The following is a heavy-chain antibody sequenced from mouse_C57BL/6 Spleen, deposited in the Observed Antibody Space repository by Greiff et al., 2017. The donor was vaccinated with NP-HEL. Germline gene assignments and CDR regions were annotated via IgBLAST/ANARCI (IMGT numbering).Heavy chain of an antibody. Sequence: VQLQQSGAELVRPGTSVKVSCKASGYAFTNYLIEWVKQRPGQGLEWIGVINPGSGGTNYNEKFKGKATLTADKSSSTAYMQLSSLTSEDSAVYFCARSAITTVVAKGDYFDYWGQGTTLTVSS. J-gene: IGHJ2*01. V-gene: IGHV1-54*01. D-gene: IGHD1-1*01. CDR3: ARSAITTVVAKGDYFDY. CDR1: GYAFTNYL. CDR2: INPGSGGT.